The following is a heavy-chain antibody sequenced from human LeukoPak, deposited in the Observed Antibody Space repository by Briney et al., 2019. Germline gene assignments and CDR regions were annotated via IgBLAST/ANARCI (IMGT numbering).Heavy chain of an antibody. CDR3: ARSEYDSSGYYYGY. V-gene: IGHV1-18*01. Sequence: ASVKVSCKASGYTFTSYGISWVRQAPEQGLEWMGWISAYNGNTNYAQKLQGRVTMTTDTSTSTAYMELRSLRSDDTAVYYCARSEYDSSGYYYGYWGQGTLVTVSS. J-gene: IGHJ4*02. D-gene: IGHD3-22*01. CDR2: ISAYNGNT. CDR1: GYTFTSYG.